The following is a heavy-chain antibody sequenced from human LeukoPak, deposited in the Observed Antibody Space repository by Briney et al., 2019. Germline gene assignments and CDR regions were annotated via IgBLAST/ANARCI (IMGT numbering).Heavy chain of an antibody. CDR1: GGSTSSYY. CDR3: ARDNWNYGSSMDV. Sequence: SETLSLTCTVSGGSTSSYYWSWIRQPPGKGLEWIGYIYYSGSTNYNPSLKSRVTISVDTSKNQFSLKLSSVTAADTAVYYCARDNWNYGSSMDVWGQGTTVTVSS. J-gene: IGHJ6*02. V-gene: IGHV4-59*01. CDR2: IYYSGST. D-gene: IGHD1-7*01.